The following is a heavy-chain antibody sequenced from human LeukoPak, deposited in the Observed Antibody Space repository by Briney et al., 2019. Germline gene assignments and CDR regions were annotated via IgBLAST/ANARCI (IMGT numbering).Heavy chain of an antibody. V-gene: IGHV3-23*01. D-gene: IGHD2-15*01. CDR3: AKIPSVVVAAYHFDY. CDR2: ISGSGGST. CDR1: GFTLRSYV. J-gene: IGHJ4*02. Sequence: GGSLRLSCVASGFTLRSYVMNWVRQTPGKGLEWVSAISGSGGSTYYADSVKGRFTISRDNSKNTLYLQMNSLRAEDTAVYYCAKIPSVVVAAYHFDYWGQGTLVTVSS.